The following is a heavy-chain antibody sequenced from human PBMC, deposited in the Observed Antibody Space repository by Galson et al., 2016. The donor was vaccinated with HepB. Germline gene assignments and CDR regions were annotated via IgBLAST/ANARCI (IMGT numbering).Heavy chain of an antibody. V-gene: IGHV1-69*06. Sequence: SVKVSCKASGGTFNNYPVSWVRQAPGQGLEWMGGLIPNFGTPTYAQKFQGRVTISADIFMTTAYMTLSSLTSEDTAIFYCARGRGKLWYFDLWGPGTLVTVSS. CDR2: LIPNFGTP. CDR3: ARGRGKLWYFDL. CDR1: GGTFNNYP. D-gene: IGHD3-10*01. J-gene: IGHJ2*01.